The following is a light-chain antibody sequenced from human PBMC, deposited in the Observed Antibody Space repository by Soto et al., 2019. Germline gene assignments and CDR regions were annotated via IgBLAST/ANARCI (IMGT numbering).Light chain of an antibody. Sequence: QSALTQPASVSGSPGQSITISCTGTSSDVGSYNLVSWYQQHPGKAPKLMIYEGSKRPSGVSNRFSGSKSGNTASLTISGLQAVDEADYYSCSYAGSSLYVFGTGTIDTVL. V-gene: IGLV2-23*01. J-gene: IGLJ1*01. CDR1: SSDVGSYNL. CDR3: CSYAGSSLYV. CDR2: EGS.